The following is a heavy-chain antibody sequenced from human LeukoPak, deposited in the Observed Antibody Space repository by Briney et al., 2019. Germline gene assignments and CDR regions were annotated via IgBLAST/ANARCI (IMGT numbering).Heavy chain of an antibody. CDR3: ARDFAAAAKGAH. J-gene: IGHJ4*02. V-gene: IGHV3-7*01. CDR1: GFTFSSYC. CDR2: IKQDGSEK. D-gene: IGHD2-2*01. Sequence: TGGSLRLSCAASGFTFSSYCMSWVRQAPGKGLEWVANIKQDGSEKYYVDSVKGRFTISRDNAKNSLYLQMTSLRAEDTAVYYCARDFAAAAKGAHWGQGTLVTVSS.